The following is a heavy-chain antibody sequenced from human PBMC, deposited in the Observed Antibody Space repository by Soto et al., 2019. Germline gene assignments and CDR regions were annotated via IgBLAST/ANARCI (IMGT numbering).Heavy chain of an antibody. CDR3: ARGGVIWRYYGSGSYHFTDNWFDP. CDR1: GYTFTGYY. CDR2: INPNSGGT. D-gene: IGHD3-10*01. Sequence: ASVKVSCKASGYTFTGYYMHWVRQAPGQGLEWMGWINPNSGGTNYAQKFQGRVTMTRDTSISTAYMELSRLRSDDTAVYYCARGGVIWRYYGSGSYHFTDNWFDPWGQGXLVTVSS. J-gene: IGHJ5*02. V-gene: IGHV1-2*02.